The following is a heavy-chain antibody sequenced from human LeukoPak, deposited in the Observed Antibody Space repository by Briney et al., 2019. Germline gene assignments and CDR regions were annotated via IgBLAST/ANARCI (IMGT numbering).Heavy chain of an antibody. D-gene: IGHD7-27*01. V-gene: IGHV3-7*01. CDR3: VRDLGHSRHYFEY. Sequence: GGSLRLSCAASGFTFNSFFLNWVRLTPGRELEWVACISQDGSETFYMDSVRGRFTISRDNTKNSLYLQMDSLKAEDTAVYFCVRDLGHSRHYFEYWGQGALVTVSS. J-gene: IGHJ4*02. CDR1: GFTFNSFF. CDR2: ISQDGSET.